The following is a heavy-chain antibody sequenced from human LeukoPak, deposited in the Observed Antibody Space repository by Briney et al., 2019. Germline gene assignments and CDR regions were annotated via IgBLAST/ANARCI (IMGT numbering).Heavy chain of an antibody. CDR2: IYSGGST. CDR1: GFSVSVNY. Sequence: GGSLRLSCAASGFSVSVNYMSWVRQAPGKGLEWVSVIYSGGSTDYADSVKGRFTISRDNSKNTLYLQMNSLRAEDTAVYYCAKGPGIAAAGRGYYFDYWGQGTLVTVSS. V-gene: IGHV3-53*01. CDR3: AKGPGIAAAGRGYYFDY. J-gene: IGHJ4*02. D-gene: IGHD6-13*01.